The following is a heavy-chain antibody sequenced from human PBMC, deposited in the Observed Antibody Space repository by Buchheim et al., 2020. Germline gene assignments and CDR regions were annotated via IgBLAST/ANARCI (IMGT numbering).Heavy chain of an antibody. Sequence: QVSLRESGPAQVRTTETLTLTCTVSGLSLRNIGVSVSWIRQPPGKPLQWLARIDWDDGNYYNTSLETRLTVSKRTSNKQVVLTLTNVDPADTATYYCARENDYNALDSWGQGTL. CDR2: IDWDDGN. J-gene: IGHJ4*02. V-gene: IGHV2-70*15. D-gene: IGHD5-24*01. CDR3: ARENDYNALDS. CDR1: GLSLRNIGVS.